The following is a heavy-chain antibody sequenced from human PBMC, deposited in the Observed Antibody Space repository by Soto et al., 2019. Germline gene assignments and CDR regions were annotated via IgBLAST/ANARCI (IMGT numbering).Heavy chain of an antibody. Sequence: TVSCATAAGTFSSYAISWVRQAPGQGLEWMGGIIPIFGTANYAQKFQGRVTITADKSTSTAYMELSSLRSEDTAVDYCARRDRDYYYYGMDGWGQGTTVTVSS. CDR3: ARRDRDYYYYGMDG. J-gene: IGHJ6*02. V-gene: IGHV1-69*06. CDR2: IIPIFGTA. CDR1: AGTFSSYA.